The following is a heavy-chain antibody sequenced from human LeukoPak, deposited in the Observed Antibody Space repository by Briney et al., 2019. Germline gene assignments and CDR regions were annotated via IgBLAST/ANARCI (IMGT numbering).Heavy chain of an antibody. Sequence: SETLSLTCTVSGGSIGSSSYCWGWIRQPPGKGMEWIGSIYYTGGTYYSPSLKSRVTISVDMSKNQFSLNLSSVPAADMALYYCASQGLKTGFDYWGQGTLVTVSS. V-gene: IGHV4-39*01. CDR3: ASQGLKTGFDY. D-gene: IGHD7-27*01. J-gene: IGHJ4*02. CDR1: GGSIGSSSYC. CDR2: IYYTGGT.